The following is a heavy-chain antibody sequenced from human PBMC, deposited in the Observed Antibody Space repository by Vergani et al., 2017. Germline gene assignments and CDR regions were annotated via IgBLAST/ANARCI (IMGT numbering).Heavy chain of an antibody. Sequence: EVQLVESGGGLVKPGGSLRLSCAASGFTFSSYSMNWVRQAPGQGLEWVSSISSSSSYIYYADSVKGRFTISRDNAKNSLYLQMNSLRAEDTAVYYCARDRGSGSYRFDYWGQGTLVTVSS. CDR2: ISSSSSYI. D-gene: IGHD1-26*01. CDR3: ARDRGSGSYRFDY. V-gene: IGHV3-21*01. CDR1: GFTFSSYS. J-gene: IGHJ4*02.